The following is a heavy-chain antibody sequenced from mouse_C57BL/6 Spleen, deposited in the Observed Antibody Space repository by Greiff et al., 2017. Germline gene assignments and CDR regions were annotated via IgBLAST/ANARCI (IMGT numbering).Heavy chain of an antibody. CDR1: GYTFTSYW. CDR3: ARRGLITTVVYWYFDV. J-gene: IGHJ1*03. Sequence: VQLQQPGAELVKPGASVKLSCKASGYTFTSYWMHWVKQRPGQGLEWIGMIHPNSGSTNYNEKFKSKATLTVDKSSSTAYMQLSSLTSEDSAVYYCARRGLITTVVYWYFDVWGTGTTVTVSS. CDR2: IHPNSGST. V-gene: IGHV1-64*01. D-gene: IGHD1-1*01.